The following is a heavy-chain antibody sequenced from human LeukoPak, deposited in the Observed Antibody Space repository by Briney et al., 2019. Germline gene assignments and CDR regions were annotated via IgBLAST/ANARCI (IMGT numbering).Heavy chain of an antibody. Sequence: PGGSLRLSCAVSGFTFSDFYMSWIRRAPGKGLEWVSYVTSSGGSTYYADSVKGRFTISRDNAKDSLYLQMNNLRADDSAMYYCAKGILANDYGDYIGAWGQGTLVTVSS. D-gene: IGHD4-17*01. CDR3: AKGILANDYGDYIGA. J-gene: IGHJ5*02. CDR2: VTSSGGST. V-gene: IGHV3-11*01. CDR1: GFTFSDFY.